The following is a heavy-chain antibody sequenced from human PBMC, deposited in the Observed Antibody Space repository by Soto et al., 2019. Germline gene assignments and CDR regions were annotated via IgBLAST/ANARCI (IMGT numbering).Heavy chain of an antibody. Sequence: SETLSLTCTVSGGSISAYYWSWIRQPPGKGLEWVGYIYYSGSTKYNPSLRSRVTMSVDTSKNQFSLRLSSVTAADTAVYYCARGGGSYWYFDLWGRGTLFTVSS. CDR3: ARGGGSYWYFDL. J-gene: IGHJ2*01. CDR1: GGSISAYY. D-gene: IGHD1-26*01. V-gene: IGHV4-59*01. CDR2: IYYSGST.